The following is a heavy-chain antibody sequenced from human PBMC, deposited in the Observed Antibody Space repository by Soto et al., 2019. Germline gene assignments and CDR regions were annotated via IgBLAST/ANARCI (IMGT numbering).Heavy chain of an antibody. Sequence: QLQLQESGPGLVKPSETLSLTCSVSGGSISSSSYCWGGMRQPPGKGLEWFGSFYYSGNPNYNPSLKSRVTITVDTSKYQFSVKLSSETTADTALDYGARHYGPEVFDYWGQGTLVTVSS. CDR2: FYYSGNP. J-gene: IGHJ4*02. CDR1: GGSISSSSYC. D-gene: IGHD3-10*01. CDR3: ARHYGPEVFDY. V-gene: IGHV4-39*01.